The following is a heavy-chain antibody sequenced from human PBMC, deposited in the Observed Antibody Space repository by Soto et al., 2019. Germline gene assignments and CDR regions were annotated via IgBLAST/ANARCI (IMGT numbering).Heavy chain of an antibody. CDR3: VRDSDRIVVVPRVDGDNWLDP. D-gene: IGHD2-2*01. CDR1: GFTFSDYF. V-gene: IGHV3-11*06. CDR2: ISGSSDNI. J-gene: IGHJ5*02. Sequence: GGSLRLSCAASGFTFSDYFMSWIRQAPGKGLEWVSLISGSSDNIKYADSVKGRFTISRDNAKNSLYLQMNSLRAEDTAVYYCVRDSDRIVVVPRVDGDNWLDPWGQGTLVTVSS.